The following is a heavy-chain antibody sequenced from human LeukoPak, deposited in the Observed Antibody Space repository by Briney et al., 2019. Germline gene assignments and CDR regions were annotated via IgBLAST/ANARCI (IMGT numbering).Heavy chain of an antibody. Sequence: GGSLRLSCAASGFTFSSYSMNWVRQAPGKGLEWVSYISSSSSTIYYADSVKGQFTISRDNAKNSLYLQMNSLRAEDTAVYYCARVVVATQAHAFDIWGQGTMVTVSS. CDR1: GFTFSSYS. D-gene: IGHD2-15*01. CDR2: ISSSSSTI. V-gene: IGHV3-48*04. J-gene: IGHJ3*02. CDR3: ARVVVATQAHAFDI.